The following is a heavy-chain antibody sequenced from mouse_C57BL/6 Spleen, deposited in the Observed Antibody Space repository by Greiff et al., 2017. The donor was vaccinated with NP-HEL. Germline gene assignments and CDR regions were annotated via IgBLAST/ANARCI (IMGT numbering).Heavy chain of an antibody. D-gene: IGHD2-1*01. Sequence: DVHLVESGGGLVKPGGSLKLSCAASGFTFSSYAMSWVRQTPEKRLEWVATISDGGSYTYYPDNVKGRFTISRDNAKNNLYLQMSHLKSEDTAMYYCARDRGNYVRFAYWGQGTLVTVSA. J-gene: IGHJ3*01. CDR3: ARDRGNYVRFAY. V-gene: IGHV5-4*01. CDR1: GFTFSSYA. CDR2: ISDGGSYT.